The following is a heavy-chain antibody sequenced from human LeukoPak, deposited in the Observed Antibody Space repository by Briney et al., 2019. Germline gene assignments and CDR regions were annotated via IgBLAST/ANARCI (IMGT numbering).Heavy chain of an antibody. CDR3: VNHWTQLWSPFDY. V-gene: IGHV3-7*01. J-gene: IGHJ4*02. CDR2: IKQDGSQK. CDR1: GFTFSRYW. D-gene: IGHD5-18*01. Sequence: GGSLRLSCAASGFTFSRYWMSWVRQAPGKGLEGVANIKQDGSQKFYVDSVKGRFTISRDNAKNSLYLQMNSLRAEDTAVYYCVNHWTQLWSPFDYWGQGTLVTVSS.